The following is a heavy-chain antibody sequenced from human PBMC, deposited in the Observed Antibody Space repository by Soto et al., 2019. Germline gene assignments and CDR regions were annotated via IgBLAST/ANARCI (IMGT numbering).Heavy chain of an antibody. V-gene: IGHV1-2*02. D-gene: IGHD6-25*01. CDR2: TNPKSGVT. CDR1: GYSFTGYF. Sequence: QVQLVQSGAEVKKTGASVKVSCKASGYSFTGYFMHWVRQVPGQGLEWMGWTNPKSGVTKYPQKFQGRVTMTRDTSSSTAYMELTRRRSDDTAVYYCARAHVRLQLGASDYWGQGTLVTVSS. J-gene: IGHJ4*02. CDR3: ARAHVRLQLGASDY.